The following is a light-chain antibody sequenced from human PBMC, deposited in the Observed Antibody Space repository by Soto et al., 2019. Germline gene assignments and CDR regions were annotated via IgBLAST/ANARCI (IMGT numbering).Light chain of an antibody. CDR1: QGISSY. CDR3: QQYGSSSWT. J-gene: IGKJ1*01. Sequence: DIQLTQSPSFLSASVGDRVTITCRASQGISSYLAWYQQKPGKAPKLLIYAASTLQGGVPSRFSGSESGTEFTLTISSLQPEDFAVYYCQQYGSSSWTFGQGTKV. CDR2: AAS. V-gene: IGKV1-9*01.